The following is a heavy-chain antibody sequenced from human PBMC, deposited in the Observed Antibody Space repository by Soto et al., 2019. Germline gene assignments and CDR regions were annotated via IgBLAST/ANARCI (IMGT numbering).Heavy chain of an antibody. Sequence: PGESLKISCKGSGYSFTSYWIGWVRQMPGKGLEWMGIIYPGDSDTRYSPSFQGQVTISADKSISTAYLQMNSLRAEDTAVYYCARDFRRTPRNFGVVSYGMDVWGQGTTVTVSS. D-gene: IGHD3-3*01. CDR1: GYSFTSYW. V-gene: IGHV5-51*01. CDR3: ARDFRRTPRNFGVVSYGMDV. CDR2: IYPGDSDT. J-gene: IGHJ6*02.